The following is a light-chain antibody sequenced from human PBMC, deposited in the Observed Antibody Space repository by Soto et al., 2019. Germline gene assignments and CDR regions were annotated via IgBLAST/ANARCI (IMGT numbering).Light chain of an antibody. J-gene: IGLJ1*01. V-gene: IGLV1-44*01. CDR2: SNN. CDR1: SSNIGSNT. CDR3: AAWDDSLNGYV. Sequence: QSVLTQPPSASGTPGQRVTISCSGSSSNIGSNTVNWYQQLPGTAPKLLIYSNNQRPSGVPDRFSGSKSGTSASLAISGLQSEDEAEYYCAAWDDSLNGYVFGTGTNVTVL.